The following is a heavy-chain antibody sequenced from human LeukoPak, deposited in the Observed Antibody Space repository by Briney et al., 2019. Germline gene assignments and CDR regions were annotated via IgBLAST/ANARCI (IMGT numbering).Heavy chain of an antibody. D-gene: IGHD2-2*02. Sequence: GGSLRLSCAASGFTVSSNYMSWVRQAPGKGLEWVSVIYSGGSTYYADSVKGRFTISRDNSKNTLYLQMNSLRAEDTAVYYCARHPGGYCSSTSCYSGFGYWGQGTLVTVSS. CDR2: IYSGGST. J-gene: IGHJ4*02. CDR3: ARHPGGYCSSTSCYSGFGY. V-gene: IGHV3-53*01. CDR1: GFTVSSNY.